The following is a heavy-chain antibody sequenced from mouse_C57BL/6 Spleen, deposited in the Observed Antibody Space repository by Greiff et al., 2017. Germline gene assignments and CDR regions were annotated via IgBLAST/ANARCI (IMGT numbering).Heavy chain of an antibody. D-gene: IGHD2-4*01. CDR3: ACDYDY. V-gene: IGHV1-50*01. J-gene: IGHJ2*01. CDR2: IDPSDSYT. CDR1: GYTFTSYW. Sequence: QVQLQQSGAELVKPGASVKLSCKASGYTFTSYWMQWVKQRPGQGLEWIGEIDPSDSYTNYNQKFKGKATLTVDTSSSTAYMQLSSLTSEDSAIYYCACDYDYWGQGTTLTVSS.